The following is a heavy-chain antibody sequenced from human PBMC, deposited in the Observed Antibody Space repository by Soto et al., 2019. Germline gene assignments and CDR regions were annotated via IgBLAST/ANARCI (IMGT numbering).Heavy chain of an antibody. V-gene: IGHV4-39*01. CDR2: IYYSGST. J-gene: IGHJ6*02. CDR1: GGSISSSSYY. Sequence: QLQLQESGPGLVKPSETLSLTCTVSGGSISSSSYYWGWIRQPPGKGLEWIGSIYYSGSTYYNPSLKSRVPISVDTSKNQFSLKLSSVTAADTAVYSCASDYVDYVGYYYYGMDVWGQGTTVTVSS. CDR3: ASDYVDYVGYYYYGMDV. D-gene: IGHD4-17*01.